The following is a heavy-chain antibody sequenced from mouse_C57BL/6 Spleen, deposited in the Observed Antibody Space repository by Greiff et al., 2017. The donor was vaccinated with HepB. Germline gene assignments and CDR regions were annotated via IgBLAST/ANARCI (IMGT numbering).Heavy chain of an antibody. V-gene: IGHV5-6*01. Sequence: EVHLVESGGDLVKPGGSLKLSCAASGFTFSSYGMSWVRQTPDKRLEWVATISSGGSYTYYPDSVKGRFTISRDNAKNTLYLQMSSLKSEDTAMYYCARSTAFDYWGQGTTLTVSS. D-gene: IGHD1-2*01. CDR3: ARSTAFDY. J-gene: IGHJ2*01. CDR2: ISSGGSYT. CDR1: GFTFSSYG.